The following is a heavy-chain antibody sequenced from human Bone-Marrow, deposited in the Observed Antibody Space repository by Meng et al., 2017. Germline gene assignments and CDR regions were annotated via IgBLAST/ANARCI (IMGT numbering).Heavy chain of an antibody. CDR2: ICYDGSNK. D-gene: IGHD6-19*01. J-gene: IGHJ4*02. Sequence: VEAGGGVGPPGGSLRLSCAASGFTFSSYGMHWVRQAPGKGLEWVAVICYDGSNKYYADSVKGRFTISRDNSKNTLYLQMNSLRAEDTAVYYCAREGDSSGPNFDYWGQGTLVTVSS. CDR3: AREGDSSGPNFDY. CDR1: GFTFSSYG. V-gene: IGHV3-33*01.